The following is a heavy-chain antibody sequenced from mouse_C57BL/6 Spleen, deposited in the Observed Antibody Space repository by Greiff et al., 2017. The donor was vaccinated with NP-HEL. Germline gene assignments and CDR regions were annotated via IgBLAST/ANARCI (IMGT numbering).Heavy chain of an antibody. V-gene: IGHV5-4*01. CDR1: GFTFSSYA. Sequence: DVQLVESGGGLVKPGGSLKLSCAASGFTFSSYAMSWVRQTPEKRLEWVATISDGGSYTYYPDNVKGRFTISRDNAKNNLYLQMSHLKSEDTAMYYCARDYYGSYYFDYWGQGTTLTVSS. J-gene: IGHJ2*01. D-gene: IGHD1-1*01. CDR2: ISDGGSYT. CDR3: ARDYYGSYYFDY.